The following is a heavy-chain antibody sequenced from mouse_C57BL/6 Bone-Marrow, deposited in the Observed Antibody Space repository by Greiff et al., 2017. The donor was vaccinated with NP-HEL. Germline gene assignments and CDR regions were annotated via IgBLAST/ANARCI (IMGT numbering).Heavy chain of an antibody. CDR2: IHPNSGST. J-gene: IGHJ3*01. Sequence: QVQLQQPGAELVKPGASVKSSCKASGYTFTSYWMHWVKQRPGQGLEWIGMIHPNSGSTNYNEKFKSKATLTVDKSSSTAYMQLSSLTSEDSAVYYCTSRKVWFAYWGQGTLVTVSA. CDR3: TSRKVWFAY. CDR1: GYTFTSYW. V-gene: IGHV1-64*01.